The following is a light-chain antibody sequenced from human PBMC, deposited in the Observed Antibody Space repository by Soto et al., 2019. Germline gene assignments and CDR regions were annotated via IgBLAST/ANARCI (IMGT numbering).Light chain of an antibody. CDR1: SSNIGSNT. V-gene: IGLV1-44*01. CDR3: AAWDDSLNGRVV. J-gene: IGLJ2*01. Sequence: QSVLTQPPSASGTPGQRVTISCSGSSSNIGSNTVHWYQQLPGTAPKLLIYSNDQRPSGVTDRFSGSKSGTSASLAISGLQSEDEVDYYCAAWDDSLNGRVVFGGGTKVTAL. CDR2: SND.